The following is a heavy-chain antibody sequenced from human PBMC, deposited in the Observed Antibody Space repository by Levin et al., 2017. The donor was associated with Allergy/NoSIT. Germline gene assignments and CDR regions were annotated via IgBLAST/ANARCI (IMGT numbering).Heavy chain of an antibody. V-gene: IGHV4-59*01. CDR2: IYYSGST. CDR1: GGSITNYY. Sequence: PSETLSLTCTVSGGSITNYYWSWIRQPPGKGLEWIGYIYYSGSTNYNPSLQSRLTISVDTSKNQFSLKLSSVTAADSAMYFCARDWATAAPGGGQYDYGMDVWGQGTTVTVSS. CDR3: ARDWATAAPGGGQYDYGMDV. J-gene: IGHJ6*02. D-gene: IGHD5-24*01.